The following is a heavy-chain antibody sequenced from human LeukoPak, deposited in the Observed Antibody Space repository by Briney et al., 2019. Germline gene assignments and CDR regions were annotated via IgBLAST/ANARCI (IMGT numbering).Heavy chain of an antibody. Sequence: SETLSLTCTVSGDSINNYYWNWIRQPPGKGLEWIGYIYYSGNTNYNPSLKSRVTISIDTSENQFSLKLRSVTAADTAMYYCAGDTYGSDYWGQGTRVTVSS. CDR3: AGDTYGSDY. D-gene: IGHD3-10*01. CDR1: GDSINNYY. J-gene: IGHJ4*02. V-gene: IGHV4-59*01. CDR2: IYYSGNT.